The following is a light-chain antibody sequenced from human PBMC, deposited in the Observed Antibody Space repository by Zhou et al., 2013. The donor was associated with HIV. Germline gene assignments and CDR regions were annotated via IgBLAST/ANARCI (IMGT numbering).Light chain of an antibody. V-gene: IGKV2-24*01. Sequence: DIVLTQTPLSSLVTLGQPASISCRSSQSLVYSDGDTYLSWLHQRPGQPPRLLIYKVSTRFSGVPDRFSGSGAGTDFTLKISRVEAEDVGVYYCMQATHWPPVSFGQGTRLEI. CDR2: KVS. CDR1: QSLVYSDGDTY. CDR3: MQATHWPPVS. J-gene: IGKJ5*01.